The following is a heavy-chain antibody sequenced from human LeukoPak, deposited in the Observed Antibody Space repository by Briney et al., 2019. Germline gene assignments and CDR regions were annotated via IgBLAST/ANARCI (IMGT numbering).Heavy chain of an antibody. Sequence: GGSLRLSCVVSGLTFSNVWMSWVRQAPGKGLEWVGRIKSKTHGGTTDYAAPVYGRFTVSRDDSKNTLYLQMNSLQTEDTALYYCARRQDWGQGTLVTVSS. V-gene: IGHV3-15*01. CDR3: ARRQD. CDR2: IKSKTHGGTT. J-gene: IGHJ4*02. CDR1: GLTFSNVW.